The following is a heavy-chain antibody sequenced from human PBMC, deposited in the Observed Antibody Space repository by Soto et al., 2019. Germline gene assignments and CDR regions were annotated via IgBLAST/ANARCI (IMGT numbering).Heavy chain of an antibody. CDR2: IGTAGDT. V-gene: IGHV3-13*01. J-gene: IGHJ3*02. D-gene: IGHD3-16*01. CDR1: GFTCSSYD. Sequence: PGGSLRLSCAASGFTCSSYDMHWVRQATGKGLEWVSAIGTAGDTYYPGSVKGRFTISRENAKNSLYLQMNSLRAGDTAVYYCARVSTFGGVIPIHPRAFDIWGQGTMVTVS. CDR3: ARVSTFGGVIPIHPRAFDI.